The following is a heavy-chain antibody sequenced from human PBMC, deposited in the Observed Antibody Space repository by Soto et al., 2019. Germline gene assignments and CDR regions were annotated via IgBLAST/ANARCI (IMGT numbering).Heavy chain of an antibody. J-gene: IGHJ4*02. V-gene: IGHV4-31*03. Sequence: PSETLSLTCTVSGGSISSGGYYWSWIRQHPGKGLEWIGYIYYSGSTYYNPSLKSRVTISVDTSKNQFSLKLSSVAAADTAVYYCARHLSVRGVFDFWGQGTQVTVSS. CDR3: ARHLSVRGVFDF. D-gene: IGHD3-10*01. CDR1: GGSISSGGYY. CDR2: IYYSGST.